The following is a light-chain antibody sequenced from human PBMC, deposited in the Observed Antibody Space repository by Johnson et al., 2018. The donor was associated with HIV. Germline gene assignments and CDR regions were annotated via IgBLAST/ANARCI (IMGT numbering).Light chain of an antibody. CDR3: ETWGTGLSAYV. V-gene: IGLV1-51*02. J-gene: IGLJ1*01. CDR2: KNN. Sequence: QSVLTQPPSVSAAPGQKVTISCSGSSSNIGNNYVSWYQQLPGTPPKLLIFKNNERPSGIPDRFSGSKSGTSATLGITGLQTGDEADYYCETWGTGLSAYVFGSGTKVTVL. CDR1: SSNIGNNY.